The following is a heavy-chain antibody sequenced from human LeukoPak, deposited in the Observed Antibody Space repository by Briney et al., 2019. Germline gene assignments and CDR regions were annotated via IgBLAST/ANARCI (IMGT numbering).Heavy chain of an antibody. CDR2: ITGSGGTT. V-gene: IGHV3-23*01. CDR1: GFTFSNYA. Sequence: GGSLRLSCAASGFTFSNYAMTWVRQAPGKGLEWVSVITGSGGTTDYAESVKGRFTISRDNAKNTLYLQMNSLRAEDTAVYYCARDREAAAAFNWFDPWGQGTLVTVSS. J-gene: IGHJ5*02. CDR3: ARDREAAAAFNWFDP. D-gene: IGHD6-13*01.